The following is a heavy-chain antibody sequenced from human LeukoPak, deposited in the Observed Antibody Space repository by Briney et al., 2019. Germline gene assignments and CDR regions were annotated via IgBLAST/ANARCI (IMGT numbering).Heavy chain of an antibody. CDR2: IYTSGST. CDR1: GGSISSYY. D-gene: IGHD5-18*01. CDR3: ARHAVGYSYGYRFDP. V-gene: IGHV4-4*07. Sequence: SETLSLTCTVSGGSISSYYWSWIRQPAGKGLEWIGRIYTSGSTNYNPSLKSRVTISVDTSKNQFSLKLSSVTAADTAVYYCARHAVGYSYGYRFDPWGQGTLVTVSS. J-gene: IGHJ5*02.